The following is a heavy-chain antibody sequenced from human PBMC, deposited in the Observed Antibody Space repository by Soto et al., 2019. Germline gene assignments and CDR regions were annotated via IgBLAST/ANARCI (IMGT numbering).Heavy chain of an antibody. V-gene: IGHV3-21*01. CDR3: ARDIRLELQGAFDI. J-gene: IGHJ3*02. CDR2: ISSSSSYI. D-gene: IGHD1-7*01. Sequence: GGSLRLSCAASGFTFSSYSMNWVRQAPGKGLEWVSSISSSSSYIYYADSVKGRFTISRDNAKNSLYLQMNSLRAEDTAVYYCARDIRLELQGAFDIWGQGTMVTVSS. CDR1: GFTFSSYS.